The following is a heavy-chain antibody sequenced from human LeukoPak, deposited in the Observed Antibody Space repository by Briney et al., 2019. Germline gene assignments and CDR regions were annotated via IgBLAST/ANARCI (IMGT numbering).Heavy chain of an antibody. CDR3: ARASYDILTGYYSQFDY. Sequence: GGSLRLSCAASGFTVSSNYMSWVRQAPGKGLEWVSVIYSGGSTYYADSVKGRFTISRDNSKNTLYPQMNSLRAEDTAVYYCARASYDILTGYYSQFDYWGQGTLVTVSS. CDR1: GFTVSSNY. V-gene: IGHV3-66*01. D-gene: IGHD3-9*01. J-gene: IGHJ4*02. CDR2: IYSGGST.